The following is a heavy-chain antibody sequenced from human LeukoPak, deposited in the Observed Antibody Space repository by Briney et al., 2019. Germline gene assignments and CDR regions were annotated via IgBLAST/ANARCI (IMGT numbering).Heavy chain of an antibody. CDR3: ARFRSSSWKDGFDI. V-gene: IGHV5-51*01. D-gene: IGHD2-2*01. J-gene: IGHJ3*02. Sequence: GESLKISCKGSGYSFSTYWIGWVRQLPGKGLECMGFIYPGDSDTRYSPSFQGQVTISADKSISTTYLQWRSLKASDTAMYYCARFRSSSWKDGFDIWGQGTMVTVSS. CDR2: IYPGDSDT. CDR1: GYSFSTYW.